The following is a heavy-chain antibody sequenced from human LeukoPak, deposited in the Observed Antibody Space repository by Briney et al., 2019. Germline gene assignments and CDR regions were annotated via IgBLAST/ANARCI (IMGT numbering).Heavy chain of an antibody. CDR1: GFTFSSYA. D-gene: IGHD6-13*01. CDR3: AKDRYSSSYAFDI. CDR2: ISGSGGST. Sequence: GGSLRLSCAASGFTFSSYAMSWVRQAPGKGLEWVSAISGSGGSTYYPDSVKGRFTISRDNSKNTLYLQMNSLRAEDTAVYYCAKDRYSSSYAFDIWGQGTMVTVSS. V-gene: IGHV3-23*01. J-gene: IGHJ3*02.